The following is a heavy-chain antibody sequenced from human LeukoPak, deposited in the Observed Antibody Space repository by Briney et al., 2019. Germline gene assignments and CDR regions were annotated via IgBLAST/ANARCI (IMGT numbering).Heavy chain of an antibody. CDR3: ARDLGTGYCSGGSCYDDY. D-gene: IGHD2-15*01. CDR2: ISAYNGNT. V-gene: IGHV1-18*01. J-gene: IGHJ4*02. Sequence: GASVKVSCKASDYTFTSYGISWVRQAPGQGLEWMGWISAYNGNTNYAQKLQGRVTMTTDTSTSTAYMELRSLRSDDTAVYYCARDLGTGYCSGGSCYDDYWGQGTLVTVSS. CDR1: DYTFTSYG.